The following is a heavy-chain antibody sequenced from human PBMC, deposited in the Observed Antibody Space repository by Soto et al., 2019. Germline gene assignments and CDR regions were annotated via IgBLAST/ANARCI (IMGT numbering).Heavy chain of an antibody. CDR1: GFTFTTYS. Sequence: EVQLVESGGGLVKPGGSLRLSCAASGFTFTTYSMSWVRQAPGKGLEWVSSIDSSSNYIYYADSVKGRFTISRDNAKNSLYLQMNSLRAEDTAVYYCATLTYCTSASCPSYYYGMDVWGQGTTVTVSS. CDR2: IDSSSNYI. V-gene: IGHV3-21*01. D-gene: IGHD2-2*01. J-gene: IGHJ6*02. CDR3: ATLTYCTSASCPSYYYGMDV.